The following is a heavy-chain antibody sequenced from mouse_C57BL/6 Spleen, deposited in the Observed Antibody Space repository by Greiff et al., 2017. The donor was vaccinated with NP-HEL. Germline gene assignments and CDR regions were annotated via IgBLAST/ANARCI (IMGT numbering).Heavy chain of an antibody. Sequence: EVQLQESGPGLVKPSQSLSLTCSVTGYSITSGYYWNWIRQFPGNKLEWMGYISYDGSNNYNPSLKNRISITRDTSKNQFFLKLNSVTTEDTATYYCARDNDGDWYFDVWGTGTTVTVSS. CDR1: GYSITSGYY. D-gene: IGHD2-12*01. CDR2: ISYDGSN. CDR3: ARDNDGDWYFDV. J-gene: IGHJ1*03. V-gene: IGHV3-6*01.